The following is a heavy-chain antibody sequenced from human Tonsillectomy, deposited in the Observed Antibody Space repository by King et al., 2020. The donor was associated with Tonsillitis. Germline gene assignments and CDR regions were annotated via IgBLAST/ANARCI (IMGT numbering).Heavy chain of an antibody. Sequence: VQLVESGGGLVQPGGSLRLSCAASGFTFSSYWMSWVRQAPGKGLEWVANRKQDGSEKYYVDSVRGRFTIPRDNAKNSLYLQMNSLIAEDTAVYYCAGDNERVIVVVKGGAYGMDVWGQGTTVTVSS. CDR1: GFTFSSYW. D-gene: IGHD3-22*01. CDR3: AGDNERVIVVVKGGAYGMDV. CDR2: RKQDGSEK. J-gene: IGHJ6*02. V-gene: IGHV3-7*01.